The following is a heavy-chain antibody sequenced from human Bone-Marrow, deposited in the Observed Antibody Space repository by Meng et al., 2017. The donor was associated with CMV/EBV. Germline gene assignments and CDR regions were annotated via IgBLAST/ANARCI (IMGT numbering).Heavy chain of an antibody. CDR3: ASDLGVGTGDPPYFDY. CDR1: GDSVSSNSAA. Sequence: LRLSRAISGDSVSSNSAAWNWIRQSPSRGLEWLGRTYYRSKWDNDYAVSVKSRITINPDTSKNQFSLQRNSVTPEDTAVYFWASDLGVGTGDPPYFDYWGQGTLVTVSS. V-gene: IGHV6-1*01. CDR2: TYYRSKWDN. J-gene: IGHJ4*02. D-gene: IGHD7-27*01.